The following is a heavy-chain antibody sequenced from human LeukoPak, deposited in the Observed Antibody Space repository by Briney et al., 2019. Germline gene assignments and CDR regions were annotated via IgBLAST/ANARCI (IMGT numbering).Heavy chain of an antibody. D-gene: IGHD3-22*01. CDR3: ARDRGYYDSSGYRYYYYGMDV. J-gene: IGHJ6*02. CDR1: GYTFTSYG. Sequence: ASVKVSCKASGYTFTSYGISWVRQAPGQGLEWMGWISAYNGNTNYAQKLQGRVTMTTDTSTSTAYMELRSLRSDDTAVYYCARDRGYYDSSGYRYYYYGMDVWGQGTTVTVSS. CDR2: ISAYNGNT. V-gene: IGHV1-18*01.